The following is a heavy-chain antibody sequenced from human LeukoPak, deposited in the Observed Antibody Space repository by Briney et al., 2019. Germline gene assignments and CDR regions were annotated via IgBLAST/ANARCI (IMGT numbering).Heavy chain of an antibody. CDR3: ARSQSGYDPHFDY. CDR1: GYIFTGYY. Sequence: ASVKVSCKNSGYIFTGYYMHWVRQAPGQGLEWMGWMNPNSGGTKYAQKFQGRVAMTRDRSINTAYVELSNLTSDDTALYYCARSQSGYDPHFDYWGQGTLVTVSS. V-gene: IGHV1-2*02. J-gene: IGHJ4*02. CDR2: MNPNSGGT. D-gene: IGHD5-12*01.